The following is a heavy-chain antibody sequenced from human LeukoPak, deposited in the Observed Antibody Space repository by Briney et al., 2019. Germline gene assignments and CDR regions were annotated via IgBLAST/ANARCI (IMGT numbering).Heavy chain of an antibody. CDR1: GYTFTSYY. J-gene: IGHJ3*02. Sequence: ASVMVSCKASGYTFTSYYMHSVRQAPGQGLEWIGIINPSGGSTSYAQKFQGRVTMTRDTSTSTVYMELSSLRSEDTAVYYCARSYWNDQFYAFDIWGQGTMVTVSS. CDR3: ARSYWNDQFYAFDI. V-gene: IGHV1-46*01. D-gene: IGHD1-1*01. CDR2: INPSGGST.